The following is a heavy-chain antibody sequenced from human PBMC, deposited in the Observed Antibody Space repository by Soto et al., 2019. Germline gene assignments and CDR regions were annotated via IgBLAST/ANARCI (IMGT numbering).Heavy chain of an antibody. V-gene: IGHV3-33*01. J-gene: IGHJ4*02. CDR3: ARDPYYYDSRGPGDY. D-gene: IGHD3-22*01. CDR1: GFTFSSYG. Sequence: QVQLVESGGGVVQPGRSLRLSCAASGFTFSSYGMHWVRQAPGKGLEWVAVIWYDGSNKYYADSVKGRFTISRDNSKNTLYLQMNSLRAEDTAVYYCARDPYYYDSRGPGDYWGQGTLVTVSS. CDR2: IWYDGSNK.